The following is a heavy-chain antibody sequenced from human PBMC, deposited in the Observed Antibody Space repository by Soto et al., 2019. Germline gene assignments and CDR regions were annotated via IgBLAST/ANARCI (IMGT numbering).Heavy chain of an antibody. CDR2: TYYRSKWYN. Sequence: QVQLQQSGPGLVKPSQTLSLTCAISGDSVSSDSAAWNWVRQSPSRGLEWLGRTYYRSKWYNDYTGSVNGRITINPDTPKNHFSLQLNSVTPEDTAVYYCVRSRVFIAVAGMATYYYYYGMDVWGRGTTVTVSS. CDR1: GDSVSSDSAA. J-gene: IGHJ6*02. D-gene: IGHD6-19*01. V-gene: IGHV6-1*01. CDR3: VRSRVFIAVAGMATYYYYYGMDV.